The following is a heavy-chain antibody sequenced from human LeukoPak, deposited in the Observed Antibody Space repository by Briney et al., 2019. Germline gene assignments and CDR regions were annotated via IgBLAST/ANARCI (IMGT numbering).Heavy chain of an antibody. CDR1: GYTFTSYG. Sequence: ASVKVSCKASGYTFTSYGISWVRQAPGQGLEWMGWISAYNGNTNYAQKLQGRVTMTTDTSTSTAYMELRSLGSDDTAVYYCARERFLEWLSQYYYYGMDVWGQGTTVTVSS. J-gene: IGHJ6*02. CDR3: ARERFLEWLSQYYYYGMDV. D-gene: IGHD3-3*01. CDR2: ISAYNGNT. V-gene: IGHV1-18*01.